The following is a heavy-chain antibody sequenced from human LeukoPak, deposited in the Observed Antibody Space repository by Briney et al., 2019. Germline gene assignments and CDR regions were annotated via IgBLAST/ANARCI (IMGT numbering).Heavy chain of an antibody. J-gene: IGHJ4*02. Sequence: PSETLSLTCSISGGSISSSTYYWAWIRQPPGKGLEWIGTIYYSGSTSYYPSLKSRVTISVDTSKNQFSLRLSSVTAADTAVYYCAREGGPYRPLDYSGQGTLVTVSS. CDR2: IYYSGST. CDR3: AREGGPYRPLDY. CDR1: GGSISSSTYY. V-gene: IGHV4-39*02.